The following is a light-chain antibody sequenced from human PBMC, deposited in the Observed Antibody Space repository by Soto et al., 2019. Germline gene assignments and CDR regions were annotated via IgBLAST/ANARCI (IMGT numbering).Light chain of an antibody. Sequence: DIVMTQSPDSLAVSLGERATINCKSSQSVVSTSNDKNFLAWHQQKPGQPPKLLTYWASTREPGVPERFSGSGSGTDFTLTICSLQAEDVAVYYCQQYYGNPITFGQGTRLEIK. V-gene: IGKV4-1*01. J-gene: IGKJ5*01. CDR2: WAS. CDR3: QQYYGNPIT. CDR1: QSVVSTSNDKNF.